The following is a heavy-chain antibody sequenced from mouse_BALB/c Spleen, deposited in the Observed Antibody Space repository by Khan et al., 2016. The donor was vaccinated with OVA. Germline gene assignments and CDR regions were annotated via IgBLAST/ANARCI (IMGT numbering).Heavy chain of an antibody. CDR3: ANSSYCGSSLYAMDY. Sequence: DLVKPGASVKLSCKASGYTFTSYWINWIKQRPGQGLEWIGRIAPGSGSTPYNEMFKGTATMTVDTSSSTAYIQLSSLSSEASAVYFCANSSYCGSSLYAMDYWGQGTSVTVSS. CDR2: IAPGSGST. V-gene: IGHV1S41*01. D-gene: IGHD1-1*01. CDR1: GYTFTSYW. J-gene: IGHJ4*01.